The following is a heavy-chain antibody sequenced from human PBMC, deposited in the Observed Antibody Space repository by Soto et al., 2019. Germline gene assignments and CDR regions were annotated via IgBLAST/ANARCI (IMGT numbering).Heavy chain of an antibody. CDR2: IIPIFGTA. CDR3: ARLEYITGNLYYYYYGMDV. Sequence: ASVKVSCKASGGTFSSYAISWVRQAPGQGLEWMGGIIPIFGTANYAQKFQGRVTITADKSTSTAYMELSSLRSEDTAVYYCARLEYITGNLYYYYYGMDVWGQGTTVTVSS. J-gene: IGHJ6*02. D-gene: IGHD1-20*01. CDR1: GGTFSSYA. V-gene: IGHV1-69*06.